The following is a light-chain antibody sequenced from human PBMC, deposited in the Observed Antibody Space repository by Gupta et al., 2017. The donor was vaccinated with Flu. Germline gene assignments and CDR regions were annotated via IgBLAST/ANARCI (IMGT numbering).Light chain of an antibody. CDR1: QNVSNY. J-gene: IGKJ1*01. CDR3: QQSYTNPRT. V-gene: IGKV1-39*01. CDR2: AAS. Sequence: DIQVTHSPSSLSASVGDRVTRTCRTSQNVSNYLNWYQQKPGTAPKLLIYAASSLQSGVPPRFSGSGSGTDFTLTISSLQPEDFATYYCQQSYTNPRTFGQGTKVEI.